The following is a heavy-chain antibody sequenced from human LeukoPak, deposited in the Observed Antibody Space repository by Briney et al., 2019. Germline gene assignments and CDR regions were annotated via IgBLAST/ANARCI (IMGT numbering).Heavy chain of an antibody. CDR1: GFTFSSYS. J-gene: IGHJ4*02. CDR3: ARDLRWATSYFDY. D-gene: IGHD5-24*01. CDR2: ISSSSSYI. Sequence: GGSLRLSCAASGFTFSSYSMNWVRQAPGKGLEWVSSISSSSSYIYYADSVKGRFTISRDNAKNSLYLQMSSLRAEDTAVYYCARDLRWATSYFDYWGQGTPVTVSS. V-gene: IGHV3-21*01.